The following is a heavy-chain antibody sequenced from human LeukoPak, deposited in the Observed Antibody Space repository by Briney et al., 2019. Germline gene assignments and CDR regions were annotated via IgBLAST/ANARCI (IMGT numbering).Heavy chain of an antibody. V-gene: IGHV3-23*01. CDR3: ATSASSSWYLEYFQH. CDR2: ISGSGGST. J-gene: IGHJ1*01. CDR1: GFTFSSYA. Sequence: PGGSLRLSCAASGFTFSSYAMSWVRQAPGKGLEWVSAISGSGGSTYYADSVKGRFTISRDNSKNTLYLQMNSLRAEDTAVYHCATSASSSWYLEYFQHWGQGTLVTVSS. D-gene: IGHD6-13*01.